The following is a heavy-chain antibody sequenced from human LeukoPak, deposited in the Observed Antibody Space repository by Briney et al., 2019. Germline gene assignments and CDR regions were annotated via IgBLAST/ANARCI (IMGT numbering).Heavy chain of an antibody. CDR1: AGSVSNGDYY. CDR3: ARERADWYFDL. Sequence: PSETLSLTCTVSAGSVSNGDYYWSWLRQPPGKALEWIGYVYYTGSTSYNPSLEGRVTLSVDTSKNQFSVKLNSVTAADTAMYFCARERADWYFDLWGRGTLVTVSS. V-gene: IGHV4-61*08. D-gene: IGHD6-19*01. J-gene: IGHJ2*01. CDR2: VYYTGST.